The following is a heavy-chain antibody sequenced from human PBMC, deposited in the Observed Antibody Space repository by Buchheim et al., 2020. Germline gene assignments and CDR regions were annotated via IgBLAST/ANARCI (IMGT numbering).Heavy chain of an antibody. CDR2: IGDTGDT. J-gene: IGHJ4*02. CDR1: GGSISSGSYY. D-gene: IGHD1-26*01. V-gene: IGHV4-39*01. CDR3: ARHRTVTGSSLSDY. Sequence: QLQLQESGPGLVKPSETPSLTCTVSGGSISSGSYYWGWIRQSPGKGLEWIAIIGDTGDTYYNPSLQSRVTISVDTSKNQFSLKLSSVTAADTAVYYCARHRTVTGSSLSDYWGQGTL.